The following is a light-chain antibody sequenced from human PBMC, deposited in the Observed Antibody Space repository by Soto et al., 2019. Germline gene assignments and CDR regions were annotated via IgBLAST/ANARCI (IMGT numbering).Light chain of an antibody. CDR2: EAS. Sequence: DIQLTQSPSTLSASVGDRVTITCRASQAISSWLAWYQQKPGKAPKLLISEASGLESGVPSRFSGSGSGTEFTLTINSLQPDDIATYYSQQYNTYSWTFGQGTKV. V-gene: IGKV1-5*03. CDR3: QQYNTYSWT. CDR1: QAISSW. J-gene: IGKJ1*01.